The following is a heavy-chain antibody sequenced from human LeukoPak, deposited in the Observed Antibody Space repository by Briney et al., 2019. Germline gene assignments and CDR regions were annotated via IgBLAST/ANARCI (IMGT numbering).Heavy chain of an antibody. CDR2: MNPNSGNT. Sequence: ASVTVSCKASGYTFTSYDINWVRQVTGQGLEWMGWMNPNSGNTGYAQKFQGRVTITRNTSISTAYMELSSLRSEDTAVYYCVRMKTQGWDYYYYMDVWGKGTTVTVSS. CDR1: GYTFTSYD. V-gene: IGHV1-8*03. D-gene: IGHD3-16*01. CDR3: VRMKTQGWDYYYYMDV. J-gene: IGHJ6*03.